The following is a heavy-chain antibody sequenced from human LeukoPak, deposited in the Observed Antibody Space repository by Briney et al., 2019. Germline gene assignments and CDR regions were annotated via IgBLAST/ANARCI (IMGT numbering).Heavy chain of an antibody. CDR1: GFTFSSYG. D-gene: IGHD5-12*01. CDR2: ISGSGGST. Sequence: GGSLRLSCAASGFTFSSYGMSWVRQAPGKGLEWVSAISGSGGSTYYADSVKGRFTISRDNSKNTLYLQMNSLRAEDTAVYYCAKSSLVATIFPSGLFDYWGQGTLVTVSS. CDR3: AKSSLVATIFPSGLFDY. J-gene: IGHJ4*02. V-gene: IGHV3-23*01.